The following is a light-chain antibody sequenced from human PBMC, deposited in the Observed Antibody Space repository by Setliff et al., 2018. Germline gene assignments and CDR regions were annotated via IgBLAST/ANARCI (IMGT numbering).Light chain of an antibody. CDR2: DTS. CDR3: LVSYGGGRAV. V-gene: IGLV7-46*01. J-gene: IGLJ3*02. CDR1: TGAVTSGHY. Sequence: QAVVTQEPSLTVSPGGTVTLTCGSSTGAVTSGHYPYWFQQKPGQAPRILIYDTSKEYSWTPARFSGSLLGGKAALTLSGAQPEDEAEYYCLVSYGGGRAVFGGGTKVTVL.